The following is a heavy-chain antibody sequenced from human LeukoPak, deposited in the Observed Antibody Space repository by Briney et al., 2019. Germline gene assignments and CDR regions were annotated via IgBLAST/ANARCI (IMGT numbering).Heavy chain of an antibody. CDR3: ARDFSSSSSVYYYYYMDV. D-gene: IGHD6-6*01. CDR2: ISYSGTT. Sequence: SETLSLTCTVSGGSISSSSYYWGWVRQSPGKGLEWIGTISYSGTTYYNPSLKSRVTISLDTSKNQFSLKLSSVTAADTAIYYCARDFSSSSSVYYYYYMDVWGKGTTVTVSS. V-gene: IGHV4-39*07. CDR1: GGSISSSSYY. J-gene: IGHJ6*03.